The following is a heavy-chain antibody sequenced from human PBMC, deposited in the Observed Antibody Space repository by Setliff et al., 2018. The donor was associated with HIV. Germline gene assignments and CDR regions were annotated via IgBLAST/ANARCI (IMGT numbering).Heavy chain of an antibody. CDR2: IYFSGST. J-gene: IGHJ3*01. Sequence: PSETLSLTCTVSGVSISDYYWSWIRQPPGKGLEWIGYIYFSGSTNYNPSLKSRVTISVDTSKNQFSLNLSSVPAADTAVYYCASRAGGDFWGQGTMVT. D-gene: IGHD3-10*01. CDR3: ASRAGGDF. CDR1: GVSISDYY. V-gene: IGHV4-59*08.